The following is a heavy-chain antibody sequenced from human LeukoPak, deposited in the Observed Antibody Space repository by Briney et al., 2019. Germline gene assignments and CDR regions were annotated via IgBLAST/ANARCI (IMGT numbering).Heavy chain of an antibody. CDR3: ARVAGFSYYFDS. Sequence: PGGSLRLSCVASGFTFSSYAMNWVRQAPGKGLEWLSYISSSSSSTLYYADSVKGRFTIPRDNAKNSLYLQMNSLRAEDTAVYSCARVAGFSYYFDSWGQGTLVTVSS. CDR1: GFTFSSYA. J-gene: IGHJ4*02. D-gene: IGHD3-10*01. V-gene: IGHV3-48*01. CDR2: ISSSSSSTL.